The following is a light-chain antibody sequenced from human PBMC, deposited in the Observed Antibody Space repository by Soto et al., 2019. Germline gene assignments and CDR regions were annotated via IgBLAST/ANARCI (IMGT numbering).Light chain of an antibody. V-gene: IGKV1-5*03. CDR3: QQYENYWT. CDR2: RSS. CDR1: RSISGW. J-gene: IGKJ1*01. Sequence: DIQLTQSPSTLSASVGERVTITCRASRSISGWLAWYQQKPGRAPKLLIYRSSSLESGVPSRLSGSGSGTEFTLTISSLQPEDFGIYYCQQYENYWTFGQGTKVDIK.